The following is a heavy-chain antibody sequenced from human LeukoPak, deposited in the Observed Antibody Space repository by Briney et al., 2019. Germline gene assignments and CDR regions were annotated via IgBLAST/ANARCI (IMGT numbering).Heavy chain of an antibody. CDR2: IIPIFGTA. CDR3: AVVIGYYYYYMDV. Sequence: SVKVSCKASGGTFSSYAISWVRQAPGQGLEWMGGIIPIFGTANYAQQFQGRVTITTDESTSTAYMELSSLRSEDTAVYYCAVVIGYYYYYMDVWGKGTTVTVSS. CDR1: GGTFSSYA. J-gene: IGHJ6*03. D-gene: IGHD3-22*01. V-gene: IGHV1-69*05.